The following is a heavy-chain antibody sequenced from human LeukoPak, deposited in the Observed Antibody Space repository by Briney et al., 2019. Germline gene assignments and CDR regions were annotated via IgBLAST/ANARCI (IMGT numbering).Heavy chain of an antibody. J-gene: IGHJ4*02. CDR1: GFTFSSDN. Sequence: PGGSLRLSCAASGFTFSSDNMNWVRQAPGKGLVWVSGINSDGGTTTYADSVKGRFTISRDNAKNTLYLQMNNLRAEDTAIYYCATDSYVSGSYYRLFYWGQGTLVTVSS. D-gene: IGHD3-10*01. CDR3: ATDSYVSGSYYRLFY. V-gene: IGHV3-74*01. CDR2: INSDGGTT.